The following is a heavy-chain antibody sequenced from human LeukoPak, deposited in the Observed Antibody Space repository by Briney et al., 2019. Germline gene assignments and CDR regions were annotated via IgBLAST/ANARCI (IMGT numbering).Heavy chain of an antibody. D-gene: IGHD3-9*01. CDR2: IYPGDSDT. V-gene: IGHV5-51*01. CDR3: ARQTDYDILIGYFDH. CDR1: GYSFSNNW. Sequence: KPGESLMISCKGSGYSFSNNWIAWVRQMPGKDLEWMGIIYPGDSDTRYSPSFQGQVTISVDKSVSTAYLQWSSLKASDTAIYYCARQTDYDILIGYFDHWGPRTLVTVSS. J-gene: IGHJ4*02.